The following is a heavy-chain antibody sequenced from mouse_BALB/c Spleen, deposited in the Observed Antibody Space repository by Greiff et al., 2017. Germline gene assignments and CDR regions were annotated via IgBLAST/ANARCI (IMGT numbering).Heavy chain of an antibody. CDR1: GFSLTGYG. Sequence: QVQLKESGPGLVAPSQSLSITCTASGFSLTGYGVNWVRQPPGKGLEWLGMIWGDGSTDYNSAIKSRLSSSKDNSKNQVFLKMNSLQTDDTARYYCARDQQRGLRWYFDVWGARTTVTVSS. J-gene: IGHJ1*01. D-gene: IGHD3-1*01. V-gene: IGHV2-6-7*01. CDR3: ARDQQRGLRWYFDV. CDR2: IWGDGST.